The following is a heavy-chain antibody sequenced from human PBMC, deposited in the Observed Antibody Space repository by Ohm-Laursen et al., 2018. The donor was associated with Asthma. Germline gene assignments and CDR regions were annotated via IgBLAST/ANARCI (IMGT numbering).Heavy chain of an antibody. V-gene: IGHV3-30-3*01. CDR2: ISYDGSNK. J-gene: IGHJ6*02. CDR3: AKDLNWNGQSLPDYGMGV. CDR1: GFTFSSYA. D-gene: IGHD1-1*01. Sequence: SLRLSCAASGFTFSSYAMHWVRQAPGKGLEWVAVISYDGSNKYYADSVKGRFTVSRDNSKNTLYLQMNSLRAEDTAVYYCAKDLNWNGQSLPDYGMGVWGQGTTVTVSS.